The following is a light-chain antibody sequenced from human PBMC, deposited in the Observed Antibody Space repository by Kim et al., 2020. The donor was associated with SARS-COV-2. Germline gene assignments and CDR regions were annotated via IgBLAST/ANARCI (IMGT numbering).Light chain of an antibody. CDR2: AAF. CDR3: QQTNNFPLT. Sequence: ASIGDRVIISVRVRQDISIWLACYQQKSGKAPKLLIYAAFNLQSGVLSMYCGGRSGTDFTLSINSLQSEDFATYYCQQTNNFPLTFGGGPKV. J-gene: IGKJ4*02. CDR1: QDISIW. V-gene: IGKV1D-12*01.